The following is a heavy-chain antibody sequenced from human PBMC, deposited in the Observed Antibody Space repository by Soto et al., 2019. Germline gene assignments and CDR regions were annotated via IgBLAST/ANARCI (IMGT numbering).Heavy chain of an antibody. D-gene: IGHD2-2*01. Sequence: QVPLVQSGAEVKKPGASVKVSCKASGYTFTSYGISWVRQAPGQGLEWMGWISAYNGNTNYAQKLQGRVTMTTDTSTSTAYMELRSLRSDDTAVYYCASGYCSSTSCPYDAFDIWGQGTMVTVSS. CDR2: ISAYNGNT. CDR3: ASGYCSSTSCPYDAFDI. V-gene: IGHV1-18*01. CDR1: GYTFTSYG. J-gene: IGHJ3*02.